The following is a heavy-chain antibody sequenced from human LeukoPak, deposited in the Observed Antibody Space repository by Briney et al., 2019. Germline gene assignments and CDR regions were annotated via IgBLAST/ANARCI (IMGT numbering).Heavy chain of an antibody. D-gene: IGHD6-13*01. CDR2: IIPIFGTA. Sequence: ASVKVSCKASGGTFSSYAISWVRQAPGQGLEWMGGIIPIFGTANYAQKFQGRVTITTDESTSTAYMELSSLRSEDTAVYYCASFGGAAGTTLDAFDIWGQGTMVTVSS. J-gene: IGHJ3*02. V-gene: IGHV1-69*05. CDR3: ASFGGAAGTTLDAFDI. CDR1: GGTFSSYA.